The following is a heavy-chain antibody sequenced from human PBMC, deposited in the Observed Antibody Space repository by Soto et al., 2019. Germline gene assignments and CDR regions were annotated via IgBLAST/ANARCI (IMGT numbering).Heavy chain of an antibody. CDR1: GASISSGGYY. J-gene: IGHJ5*02. Sequence: QVQLQESGPGLVKPSQTLSLTCTVTGASISSGGYYWGWIRQHPGKGLEWIGYIYYSGSTYSNPSLKSRVAISVDTSKNQFSPKLTSVTAADTAVYYCAREPSPWGQGTLVTVSS. CDR3: AREPSP. V-gene: IGHV4-31*03. CDR2: IYYSGST.